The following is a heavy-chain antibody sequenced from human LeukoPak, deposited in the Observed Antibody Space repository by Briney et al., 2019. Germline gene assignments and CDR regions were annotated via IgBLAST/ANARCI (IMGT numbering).Heavy chain of an antibody. CDR2: INHSGST. CDR1: GFTFSDYY. CDR3: ARAQYSSSWYPPL. J-gene: IGHJ4*02. V-gene: IGHV4-34*01. D-gene: IGHD6-13*01. Sequence: GSLRLSCAASGFTFSDYYMSWIRQAPGKGLEWIGEINHSGSTNYNPSLRGRVTMSVDTSKNQFSLKLSSVTAADTAIYYCARAQYSSSWYPPLWGQGTLVTVSS.